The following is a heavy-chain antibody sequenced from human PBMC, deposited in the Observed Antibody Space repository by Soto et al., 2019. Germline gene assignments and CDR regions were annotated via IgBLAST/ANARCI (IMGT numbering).Heavy chain of an antibody. Sequence: LGESLKISCKGSGYSFTSYWIGWVRQMPGKGLEWMGIIYPGDSDTRYSPSFQGQVTISADKSISTAYLQWSSLKASDTAMYYCARPGYCSGGSCYDFFYFDYWGQGTLVTVSS. CDR2: IYPGDSDT. CDR1: GYSFTSYW. CDR3: ARPGYCSGGSCYDFFYFDY. V-gene: IGHV5-51*01. D-gene: IGHD2-15*01. J-gene: IGHJ4*02.